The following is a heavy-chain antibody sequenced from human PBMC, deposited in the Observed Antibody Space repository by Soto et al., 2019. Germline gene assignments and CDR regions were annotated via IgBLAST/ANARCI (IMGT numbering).Heavy chain of an antibody. CDR2: IIPIFGNT. CDR1: GGTLNSYA. J-gene: IGHJ6*02. D-gene: IGHD1-1*01. Sequence: QVQLVQSGVEVKKPGSSVKVSCKASGGTLNSYAIDWVQQAPGQGLEWMGGIIPIFGNTYYAQRLQGRVKLTADESTRTAYMELSTLTSEDTAVYYCARRTVTGSEYNFYYYGMDVWGQGTTVIVSS. CDR3: ARRTVTGSEYNFYYYGMDV. V-gene: IGHV1-69*12.